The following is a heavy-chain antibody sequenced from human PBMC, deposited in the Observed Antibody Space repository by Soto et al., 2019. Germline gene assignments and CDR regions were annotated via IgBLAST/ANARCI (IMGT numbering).Heavy chain of an antibody. CDR3: ARGTNYYGSGSFSDYYYMDV. J-gene: IGHJ6*03. CDR2: ISAYNGNT. V-gene: IGHV1-18*01. Sequence: QVQLVQSGAEVKKPGASVKVSCKASGYTFTSYGISWVRQAPGQGLEWMGWISAYNGNTNYAQKLQGRVTMTTDTSTSTAYMELRSLRSDDTAVYYCARGTNYYGSGSFSDYYYMDVWGKGTTVTVSS. CDR1: GYTFTSYG. D-gene: IGHD3-10*01.